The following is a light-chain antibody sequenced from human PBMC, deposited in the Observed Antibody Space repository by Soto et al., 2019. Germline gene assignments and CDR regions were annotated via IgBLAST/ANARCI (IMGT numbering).Light chain of an antibody. J-gene: IGKJ4*01. V-gene: IGKV2-40*01. Sequence: DIVMPQTPLSLTVTPGEPASISCRSSQSLLDSDDGNTYLDWYLQKPGQSPQLLIYTVSFRASEVPDRFSGSVSGTDFTLKISRVEAEDVGVYYCMQRIEFPRTVGGGTKVEIK. CDR1: QSLLDSDDGNTY. CDR3: MQRIEFPRT. CDR2: TVS.